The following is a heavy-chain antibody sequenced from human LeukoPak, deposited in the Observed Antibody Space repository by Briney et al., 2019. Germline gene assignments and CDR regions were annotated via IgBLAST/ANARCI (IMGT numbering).Heavy chain of an antibody. Sequence: PGGSLRLSCAASRFTFSSYVMSWVRQAPGKGLEWVSSINDSGTGTFHADSVRGRFTISRDTSKKPVYLKMNRLSVEDPAVYYCANGGRGLWGEGTLVTVSS. D-gene: IGHD3-16*01. CDR1: RFTFSSYV. CDR3: ANGGRGL. CDR2: INDSGTGT. J-gene: IGHJ4*02. V-gene: IGHV3-23*01.